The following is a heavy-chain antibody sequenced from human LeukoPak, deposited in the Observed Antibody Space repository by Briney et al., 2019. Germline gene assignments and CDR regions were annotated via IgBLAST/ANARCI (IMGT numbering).Heavy chain of an antibody. CDR3: ARDQGSYYFDY. V-gene: IGHV3-30-3*01. Sequence: GGSLRLSCAASGFTFSSYAMHWVRQAPGKGLEWVAVISYDGSNKHYADSVKGRFTISRDNSKNTLYLQMNSLRAEDTAVYYCARDQGSYYFDYWGQGTLVTVSS. J-gene: IGHJ4*02. CDR2: ISYDGSNK. CDR1: GFTFSSYA.